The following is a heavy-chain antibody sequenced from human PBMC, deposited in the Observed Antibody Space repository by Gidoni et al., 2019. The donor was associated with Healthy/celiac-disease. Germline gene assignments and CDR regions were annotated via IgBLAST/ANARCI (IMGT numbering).Heavy chain of an antibody. D-gene: IGHD3-10*01. CDR2: IIPIFGKA. J-gene: IGHJ3*02. Sequence: QVQLVQSGAEVKKPGSSVKVSCKASGGTFSSYALSWVRQAPGQGLEWMGGIIPIFGKANEAQKFQGRVTITADESTSTAYMELSSLRSEDTAVYYCARDAPYGSGSYYDFDIWGQGTMVTVSS. CDR3: ARDAPYGSGSYYDFDI. V-gene: IGHV1-69*01. CDR1: GGTFSSYA.